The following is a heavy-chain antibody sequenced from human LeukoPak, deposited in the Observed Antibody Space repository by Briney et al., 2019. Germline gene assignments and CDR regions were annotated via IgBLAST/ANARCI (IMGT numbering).Heavy chain of an antibody. D-gene: IGHD3-3*01. CDR2: MGSSGKTI. J-gene: IGHJ4*02. Sequence: GGSLRLSCAASGFTFSGYSMNWVRQAPGKGLEWISYMGSSGKTIYYADSVKGRFTISRDNAKNSLYLQMNSLTVEDTAVYYCARDQSDVSGYYPYLDYWGQGTLVTVSS. V-gene: IGHV3-48*01. CDR1: GFTFSGYS. CDR3: ARDQSDVSGYYPYLDY.